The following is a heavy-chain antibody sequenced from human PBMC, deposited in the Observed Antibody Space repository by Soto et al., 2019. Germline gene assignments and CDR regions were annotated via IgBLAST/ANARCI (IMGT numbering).Heavy chain of an antibody. D-gene: IGHD4-17*01. J-gene: IGHJ4*02. CDR1: GFTFSSYA. CDR2: ISGRGGGT. Sequence: GGSLRLSCAASGFTFSSYAMSWVRQAPGKGLEWVSGISGRGGGTYYADSVKGRFTISRDNSKNTLYLQMNSLRAEDTAVYYCAKNGRDTTLTTLDDWAQGTLVTVSS. CDR3: AKNGRDTTLTTLDD. V-gene: IGHV3-23*01.